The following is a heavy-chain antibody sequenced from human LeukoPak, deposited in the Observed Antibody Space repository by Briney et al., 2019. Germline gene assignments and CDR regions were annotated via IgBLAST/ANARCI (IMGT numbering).Heavy chain of an antibody. CDR3: AREIGSAARGR. D-gene: IGHD6-13*01. CDR2: IKGDGSEK. Sequence: PGGSLRLSCTTSGFTFDSYWMSWVRQAPGKGLEWVANIKGDGSEKYYVDSVKGRFTISRDNAKNSVYLQMNSLRAEDTAVYYCAREIGSAARGRWGQGTLVIVS. CDR1: GFTFDSYW. V-gene: IGHV3-7*05. J-gene: IGHJ4*02.